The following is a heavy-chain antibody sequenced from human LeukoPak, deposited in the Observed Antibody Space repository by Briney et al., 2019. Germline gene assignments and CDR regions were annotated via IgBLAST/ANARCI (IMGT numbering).Heavy chain of an antibody. CDR3: AREAHLYCRGGSCYSGDY. V-gene: IGHV3-74*01. Sequence: GGSLRLSCVASGFTFSSYWMHWVRQDPRKGLVWVSRINGDGRNINYADSVRGRFTISRDNAKNSLYLQMSSLRAEDTAVYYCAREAHLYCRGGSCYSGDYWGQGTLVTVSS. CDR2: INGDGRNI. CDR1: GFTFSSYW. J-gene: IGHJ4*02. D-gene: IGHD2-15*01.